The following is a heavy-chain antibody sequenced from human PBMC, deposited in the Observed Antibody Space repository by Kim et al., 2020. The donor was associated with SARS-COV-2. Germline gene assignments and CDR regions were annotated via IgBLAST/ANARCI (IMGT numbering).Heavy chain of an antibody. CDR2: T. V-gene: IGHV1-3*01. Sequence: TKYSQKFQGRVTITRDTSANTAYMELSSLRSEDTSVYFCARAMAAAGSFEFWGQGTLVTVSS. J-gene: IGHJ4*02. D-gene: IGHD6-13*01. CDR3: ARAMAAAGSFEF.